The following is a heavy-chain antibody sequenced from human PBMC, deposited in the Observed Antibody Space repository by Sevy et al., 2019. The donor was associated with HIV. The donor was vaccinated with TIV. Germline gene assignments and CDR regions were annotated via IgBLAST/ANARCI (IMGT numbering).Heavy chain of an antibody. Sequence: ETLSLTCTVSGGSISSSSYYWGWIRQPPGKGLEWVANIKQDGSEKYYVDSVKGRFTISRDNAKNSLYLQMNSLRAEDTAVYYCAREEWGSNYVPRSYYYYGMDVWGQGTTVTVSS. CDR3: AREEWGSNYVPRSYYYYGMDV. J-gene: IGHJ6*02. CDR1: GGSISSSSYY. V-gene: IGHV3-7*01. CDR2: IKQDGSEK. D-gene: IGHD4-4*01.